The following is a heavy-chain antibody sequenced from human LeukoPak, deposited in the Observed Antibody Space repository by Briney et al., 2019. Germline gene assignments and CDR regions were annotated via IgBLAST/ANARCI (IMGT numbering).Heavy chain of an antibody. Sequence: GESLQISCKASGYNFPSYWIGWVRQMPGKGLEWMGVIDPNDDDIRYSPPFQGQVTISADKSLSIVYLRWRSLKASDTAVYYCARRDASSGGRLDYWGQGSPATVSS. J-gene: IGHJ4*02. CDR1: GYNFPSYW. V-gene: IGHV5-51*01. D-gene: IGHD2-15*01. CDR3: ARRDASSGGRLDY. CDR2: IDPNDDDI.